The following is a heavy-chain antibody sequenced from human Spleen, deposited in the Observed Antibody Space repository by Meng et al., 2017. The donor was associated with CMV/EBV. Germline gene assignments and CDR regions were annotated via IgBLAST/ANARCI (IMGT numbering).Heavy chain of an antibody. J-gene: IGHJ4*02. V-gene: IGHV3-33*01. CDR1: GFTFSSYG. Sequence: GGSLRLSCAASGFTFSSYGMHWVRQAPGKGLEWVAVISYDGTIKHYADSVKGRFTISRDNSQNMLYLDMNSLRAEGTAIYYCARSVVVPAAMGIDYWGQGTLVTVSS. CDR3: ARSVVVPAAMGIDY. CDR2: ISYDGTIK. D-gene: IGHD2-2*01.